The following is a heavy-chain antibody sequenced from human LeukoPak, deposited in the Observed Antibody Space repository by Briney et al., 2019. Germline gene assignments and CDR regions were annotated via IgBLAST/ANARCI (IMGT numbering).Heavy chain of an antibody. Sequence: PSETQSLTCAVYGGSFSGYYWSWIRQPPGKGLEWIGEINHSGSTNYNPSLKSRVTISVDTSKNQFSLKLSSVTAADTAVYYCARGLFYSKIFDYWGQGTLVTVSS. J-gene: IGHJ4*02. CDR1: GGSFSGYY. CDR3: ARGLFYSKIFDY. CDR2: INHSGST. V-gene: IGHV4-34*01. D-gene: IGHD4-11*01.